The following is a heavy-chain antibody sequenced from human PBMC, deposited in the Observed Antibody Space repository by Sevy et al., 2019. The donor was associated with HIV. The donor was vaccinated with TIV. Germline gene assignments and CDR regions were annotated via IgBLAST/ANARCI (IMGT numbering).Heavy chain of an antibody. CDR1: SGSFSSYY. Sequence: SETLSLTCAVYSGSFSSYYWSWIRQPPGKGLEWIGEINHSGSTNYNPSLKNRVTISVDTSKNQFSLKLTSVTAADTAGYYCAGGKPVIVRGGVKVGGYYDFDYWGQGTLVTVSS. V-gene: IGHV4-34*01. D-gene: IGHD3-16*01. CDR2: INHSGST. CDR3: AGGKPVIVRGGVKVGGYYDFDY. J-gene: IGHJ4*02.